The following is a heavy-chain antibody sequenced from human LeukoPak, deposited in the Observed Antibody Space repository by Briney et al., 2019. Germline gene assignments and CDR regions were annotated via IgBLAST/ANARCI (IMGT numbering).Heavy chain of an antibody. CDR3: ARDYGGSSPFDF. J-gene: IGHJ4*02. CDR1: GFTFSSYE. D-gene: IGHD4-23*01. V-gene: IGHV3-48*03. CDR2: ISSSGSTI. Sequence: GGSLRLSCAASGFTFSSYEMHWVRQAPGKGLEWVSYISSSGSTIYYADSVKGRFTISRDNAKNSLDLQMNSLRAEDTAVYYCARDYGGSSPFDFWGQGTLVIVSS.